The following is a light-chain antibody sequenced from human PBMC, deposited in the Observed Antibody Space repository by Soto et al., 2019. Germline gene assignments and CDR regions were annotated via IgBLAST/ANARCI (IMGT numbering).Light chain of an antibody. CDR3: QQYGSSIT. CDR1: QSVSRSY. Sequence: EIVMTQSPATLSVSPGARATLSCRASQSVSRSYLAWYQQKPGQAPRIRIYGASSRATGNPDRLSGSGSGTDFNLTISRLEPEDSAVYYCQQYGSSITFGQGTRLEIK. J-gene: IGKJ5*01. V-gene: IGKV3-20*01. CDR2: GAS.